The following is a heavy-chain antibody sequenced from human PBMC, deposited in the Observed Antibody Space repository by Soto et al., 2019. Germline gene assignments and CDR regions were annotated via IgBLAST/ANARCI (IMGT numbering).Heavy chain of an antibody. Sequence: ASVNVSCKTSDYTFTSYGISWVRQAPGQGLEWMGWISAYNGNTNYVQKIQARVTMTTXXXXXXAXVXLXXXRTNNTAVYYCARENMDIVLMVYASGYFAYWG. V-gene: IGHV1-18*01. D-gene: IGHD2-8*01. CDR2: ISAYNGNT. CDR1: DYTFTSYG. CDR3: ARENMDIVLMVYASGYFAY. J-gene: IGHJ4*01.